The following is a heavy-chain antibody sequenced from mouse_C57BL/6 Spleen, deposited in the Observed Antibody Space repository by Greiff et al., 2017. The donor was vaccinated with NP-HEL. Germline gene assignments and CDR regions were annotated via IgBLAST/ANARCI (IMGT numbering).Heavy chain of an antibody. CDR1: GYSFTGYY. CDR3: ASNYYDYAWFAY. D-gene: IGHD2-4*01. J-gene: IGHJ3*01. CDR2: INPSTGGT. V-gene: IGHV1-42*01. Sequence: EVQLQESGPELVKPGASVKISCKASGYSFTGYYMNWVKQSPEKSLEWIGEINPSTGGTTYNQKFKAKATLTVDKSSSTAYMQLKSLTSEDSAVYYCASNYYDYAWFAYWGQGTLVTVSA.